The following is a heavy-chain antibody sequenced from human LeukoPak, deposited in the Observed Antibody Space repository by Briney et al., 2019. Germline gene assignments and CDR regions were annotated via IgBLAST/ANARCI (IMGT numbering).Heavy chain of an antibody. CDR3: ARWASGLTGTTGGGYFDY. CDR1: GFTFDDYG. J-gene: IGHJ4*02. D-gene: IGHD1-20*01. CDR2: INWNSGST. Sequence: GGSLRLSCAASGFTFDDYGMSWVRQAPGKGLEWVAGINWNSGSTGYADSVKGRFTISRDNAKNSLYLQMNSLRGEDTALYYCARWASGLTGTTGGGYFDYWGQGTLVTVSS. V-gene: IGHV3-20*04.